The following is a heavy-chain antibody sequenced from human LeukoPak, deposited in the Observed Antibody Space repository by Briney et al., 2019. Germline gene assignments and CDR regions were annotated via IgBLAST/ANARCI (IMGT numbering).Heavy chain of an antibody. CDR2: IWHDGSAE. CDR1: GLIFRNYG. J-gene: IGHJ4*02. D-gene: IGHD6-19*01. V-gene: IGHV3-33*07. Sequence: QPGRSLRLSCAASGLIFRNYGMYWVRQAPGKGLEWVAVIWHDGSAEFYADSVKGRFSISRDDSKNTVYLQMNSLRVEDTALYYCARDSRGGWSGYFDLWGQGSVVTVSS. CDR3: ARDSRGGWSGYFDL.